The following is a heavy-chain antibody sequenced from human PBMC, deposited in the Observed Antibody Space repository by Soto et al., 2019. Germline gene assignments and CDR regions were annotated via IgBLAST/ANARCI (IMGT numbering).Heavy chain of an antibody. V-gene: IGHV3-23*01. CDR1: GFTFKTNA. CDR2: ISGTGSRT. Sequence: GGSLRLSCAASGFTFKTNAMSWVRQAPGKGLEWVSSISGTGSRTYYADSVKGRFTIARDNSKNTVSLQMNNLRAEDTGLYYCTKDTGYLSMDAWGQGTTVTVSS. CDR3: TKDTGYLSMDA. J-gene: IGHJ6*02. D-gene: IGHD6-25*01.